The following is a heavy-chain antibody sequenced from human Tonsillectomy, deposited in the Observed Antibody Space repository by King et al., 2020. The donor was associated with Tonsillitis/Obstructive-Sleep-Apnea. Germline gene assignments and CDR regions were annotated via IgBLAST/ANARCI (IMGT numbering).Heavy chain of an antibody. J-gene: IGHJ4*02. Sequence: VQLVESGGGLVQPGGSLRLSCAASGFTFSSYSMNWVRQAPGKGLEWVSYISRSNNTVYYADSVKGRFTISRDNAKNSLYLQMNSLRDEDTAVYYCARLRYCSRASCYEGFDYWGQGTLVTVSS. D-gene: IGHD2-2*01. V-gene: IGHV3-48*02. CDR1: GFTFSSYS. CDR2: ISRSNNTV. CDR3: ARLRYCSRASCYEGFDY.